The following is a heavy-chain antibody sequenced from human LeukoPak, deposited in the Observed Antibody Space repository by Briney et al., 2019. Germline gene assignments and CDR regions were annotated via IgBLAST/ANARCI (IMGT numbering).Heavy chain of an antibody. J-gene: IGHJ6*03. CDR1: GDSVSSSRYY. V-gene: IGHV4-61*01. Sequence: SETLTLTCSVSGDSVSSSRYYWNWIRQPPGKGLEWIGFVYYSGSTNYNPSLKTRVTISVDTSKNQFSLKLSSVTAADTAVYYCARAPYYYYMDVWGKGTTVTVSS. CDR3: ARAPYYYYMDV. CDR2: VYYSGST.